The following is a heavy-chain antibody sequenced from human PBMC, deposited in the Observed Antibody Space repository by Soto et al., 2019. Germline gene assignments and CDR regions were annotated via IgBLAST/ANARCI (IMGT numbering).Heavy chain of an antibody. Sequence: SETLSLTCTVSGGSISTGDYYWSWIRQPPGKCLEWIGYIYYSGSTYCNPSLKSRVTISVDTSKNQFSLKLSSVTAADTAVYYCARVSSYGPAYYYYGMDVWGQGTTVTVS. V-gene: IGHV4-30-4*01. J-gene: IGHJ6*02. D-gene: IGHD5-18*01. CDR3: ARVSSYGPAYYYYGMDV. CDR2: IYYSGST. CDR1: GGSISTGDYY.